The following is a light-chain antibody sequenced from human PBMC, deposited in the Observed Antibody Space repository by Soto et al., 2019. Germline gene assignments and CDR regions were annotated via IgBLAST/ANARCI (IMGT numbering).Light chain of an antibody. Sequence: DLQMTQSPSSLSASVGDRVTISCRASQNIRNYLSWYQHKPGKAPKLLISAASSLQSGAPSRFSGSGSGTDFTLTISSLQPEDFATYSCQQSYSLPYTFGQGTKLEIK. CDR2: AAS. CDR1: QNIRNY. J-gene: IGKJ2*01. CDR3: QQSYSLPYT. V-gene: IGKV1-39*01.